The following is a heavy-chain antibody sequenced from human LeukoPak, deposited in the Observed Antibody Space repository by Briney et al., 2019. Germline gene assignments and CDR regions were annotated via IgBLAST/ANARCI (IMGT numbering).Heavy chain of an antibody. CDR3: AKGALVVTTVTTTDY. D-gene: IGHD4-11*01. Sequence: GGSLRLSCAASGFTFSNYAMSWVRQAPGKGLEWVSVISGSGGSTYYADSVKGRFTISRDNSKNTLYLQMNSLRAEDTAVYYCAKGALVVTTVTTTDYWGQGTLVTASS. CDR1: GFTFSNYA. J-gene: IGHJ4*02. V-gene: IGHV3-23*01. CDR2: ISGSGGST.